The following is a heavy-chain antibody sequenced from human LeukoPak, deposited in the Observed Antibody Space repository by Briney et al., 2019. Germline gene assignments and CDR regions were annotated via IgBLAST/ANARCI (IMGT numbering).Heavy chain of an antibody. Sequence: ETLPLTCTVSGGSISSYYWSWIRQPPGKGLEWVSAISGSGGSTYYADSVKGRFTISRDNSKNTLYLQMNSLRAEDTAVYYCTRSYGYGVDAFDIWGQGTMVTVSS. J-gene: IGHJ3*02. CDR1: GGSISSYY. CDR3: TRSYGYGVDAFDI. CDR2: ISGSGGST. V-gene: IGHV3-23*01. D-gene: IGHD5-18*01.